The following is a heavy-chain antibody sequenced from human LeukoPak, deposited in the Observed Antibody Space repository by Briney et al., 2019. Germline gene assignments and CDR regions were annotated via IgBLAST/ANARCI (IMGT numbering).Heavy chain of an antibody. CDR1: GFTFSNYW. V-gene: IGHV3-7*01. Sequence: PGGSLRLSCEGSGFTFSNYWMGWVRQAPGKGLQWVANIKTDGSEKYYVDSVKGRFTISRDNAKNSLYLQMNSLRAEDTAVYYCARDHTRPMVRGVFDYWGQGTLVTVSS. J-gene: IGHJ4*02. CDR2: IKTDGSEK. CDR3: ARDHTRPMVRGVFDY. D-gene: IGHD3-10*01.